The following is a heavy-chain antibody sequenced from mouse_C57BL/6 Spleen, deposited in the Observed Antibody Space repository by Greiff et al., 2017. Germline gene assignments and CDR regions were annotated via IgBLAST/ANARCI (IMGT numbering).Heavy chain of an antibody. Sequence: QVQLQQSGAELVRPGSSVKLSCKASGYTFTSYWMHWVKQRPIQGLEWIGNIDPSDSETHYNQKFKDKATLTVDKSSSTAYMQLSSLTSEDSAVYYCAYGSSYGWFAYWGQGTLVTVSA. CDR2: IDPSDSET. CDR1: GYTFTSYW. CDR3: AYGSSYGWFAY. D-gene: IGHD1-1*01. J-gene: IGHJ3*01. V-gene: IGHV1-52*01.